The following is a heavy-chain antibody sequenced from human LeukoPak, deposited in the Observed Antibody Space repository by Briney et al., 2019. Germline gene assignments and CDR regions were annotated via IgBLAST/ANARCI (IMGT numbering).Heavy chain of an antibody. J-gene: IGHJ6*03. Sequence: GASVKVSXKASGYTFTSYGISWMRQAPGQGLEWMGWISAYNGNTNYAQKLQGRVTMTTDTSTSTAYMELRSLRSDDTAVYYCARVERGSGSYSDYYYYYYMDVWGKGTTVTVSS. D-gene: IGHD3-10*01. CDR1: GYTFTSYG. CDR3: ARVERGSGSYSDYYYYYYMDV. CDR2: ISAYNGNT. V-gene: IGHV1-18*01.